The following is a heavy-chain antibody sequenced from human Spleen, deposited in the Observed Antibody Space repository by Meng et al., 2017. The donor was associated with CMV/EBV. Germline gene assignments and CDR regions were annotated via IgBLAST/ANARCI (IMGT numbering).Heavy chain of an antibody. CDR2: INPNIDAT. D-gene: IGHD1-14*01. CDR3: AKGMEDFVVEPPTIWVDP. CDR1: GYTFNGYY. J-gene: IGHJ5*02. Sequence: ASVKVSCKASGYTFNGYYLHWVRQAPGQGLEWMGWINPNIDATDYAQKFQGRLTLTRDTSINTAYMELTRLKSDDTAVYYCAKGMEDFVVEPPTIWVDPWGQGTLVTVSS. V-gene: IGHV1-2*02.